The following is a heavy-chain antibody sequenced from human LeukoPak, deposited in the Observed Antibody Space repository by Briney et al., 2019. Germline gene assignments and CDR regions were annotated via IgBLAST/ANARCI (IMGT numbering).Heavy chain of an antibody. CDR3: ARRSSSWYVDY. CDR1: GGSISSSSYY. CDR2: ISYSGST. J-gene: IGHJ4*02. V-gene: IGHV4-39*07. Sequence: SETLSLTCTVSGGSISSSSYYWGWIRQPPGKGLEWIGNISYSGSTYYTPSLKSRVTISADTSKNQFSLKLSSVTAADTAVYYCARRSSSWYVDYWGQGTLVTVSS. D-gene: IGHD6-13*01.